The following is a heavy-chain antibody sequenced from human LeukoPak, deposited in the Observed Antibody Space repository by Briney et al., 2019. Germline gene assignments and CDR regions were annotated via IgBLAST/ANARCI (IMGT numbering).Heavy chain of an antibody. D-gene: IGHD6-13*01. CDR2: ISYYGNNK. Sequence: GGSLRLSCAASGFTFSNYGMHWVRQAPGKGLEWVAIISYYGNNKYYADSVKGRFTISRDNAKNSLYLQMNSLRAEDAAVYYCARVRYSSSSRYFDYWGQGTLVTVSS. CDR1: GFTFSNYG. CDR3: ARVRYSSSSRYFDY. J-gene: IGHJ4*02. V-gene: IGHV3-33*08.